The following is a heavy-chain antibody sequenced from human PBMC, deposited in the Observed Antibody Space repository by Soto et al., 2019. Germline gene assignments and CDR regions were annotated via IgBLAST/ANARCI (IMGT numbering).Heavy chain of an antibody. J-gene: IGHJ5*02. V-gene: IGHV4-30-4*01. Sequence: QVQLQESGPGLVKPSQTLSLTCTVSGGSISSGDYYWSWIRQPPGKGLESIGYIYYIGTTYYNLSIKGRVTTAGDTSKNQFSLKPSSVTAADTAVYYCARERPDGSRLDPWGQGTLVTVSS. D-gene: IGHD6-13*01. CDR2: IYYIGTT. CDR3: ARERPDGSRLDP. CDR1: GGSISSGDYY.